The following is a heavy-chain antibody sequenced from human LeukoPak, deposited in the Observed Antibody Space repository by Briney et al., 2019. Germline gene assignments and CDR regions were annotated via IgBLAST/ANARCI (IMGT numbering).Heavy chain of an antibody. J-gene: IGHJ5*02. V-gene: IGHV3-72*01. CDR3: ASLYGSGKRWVDP. D-gene: IGHD3-10*01. CDR1: RFTFSSYS. Sequence: GGSLRLSCAASRFTFSSYSMNWVRQAPGKGLEWVGRTRNKANSYTTEYAASVKGRFTISRDDSKNSLYLQMNSLKTEDTAVYYCASLYGSGKRWVDPWGQGTLVTVSS. CDR2: TRNKANSYTT.